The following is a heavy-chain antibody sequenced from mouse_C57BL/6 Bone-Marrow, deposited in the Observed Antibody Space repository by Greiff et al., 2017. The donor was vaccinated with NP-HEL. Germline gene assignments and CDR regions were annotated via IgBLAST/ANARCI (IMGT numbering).Heavy chain of an antibody. J-gene: IGHJ2*01. Sequence: QVQLQQSGPELVKPGASVKISCKASGYAFSSSWMHWVKQRPGQGLEWIGYINPSSGYTKYNQKFKDKATLTADKSSSTAYMQLSSLTYEDSAVYYCARSHKANDYWGQGTTLTVSS. CDR3: ARSHKANDY. V-gene: IGHV1-7*01. CDR1: GYAFSSSW. CDR2: INPSSGYT. D-gene: IGHD3-2*02.